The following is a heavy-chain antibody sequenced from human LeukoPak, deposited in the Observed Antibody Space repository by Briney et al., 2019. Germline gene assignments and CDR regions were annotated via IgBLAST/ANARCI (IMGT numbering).Heavy chain of an antibody. V-gene: IGHV3-33*01. CDR2: IWYDGSNK. CDR3: AREPMVRGVIMWYFQH. D-gene: IGHD3-10*01. Sequence: GGSLRLSCAASGFTFSSYGMHWVRQAPGKGLEWVAVIWYDGSNKYYADSVKGRFTISRDNSKNTLYLRMNSLRAEDTAVYYCAREPMVRGVIMWYFQHWGQGTLVTVSS. CDR1: GFTFSSYG. J-gene: IGHJ1*01.